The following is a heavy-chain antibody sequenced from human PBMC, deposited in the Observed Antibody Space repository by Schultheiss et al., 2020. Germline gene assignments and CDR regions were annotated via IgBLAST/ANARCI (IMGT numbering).Heavy chain of an antibody. Sequence: GGSLRLSCAASGFTFSDHYMHWVRQAPGKGLEWVSSISSSSSYIYYADSVKGRFTISRDNSKNTLYLQMNSLRAEDTAVYYCARASDYGDYPFDYWGQGTLVTVS. CDR3: ARASDYGDYPFDY. CDR1: GFTFSDHY. V-gene: IGHV3-21*04. D-gene: IGHD4-17*01. CDR2: ISSSSSYI. J-gene: IGHJ4*02.